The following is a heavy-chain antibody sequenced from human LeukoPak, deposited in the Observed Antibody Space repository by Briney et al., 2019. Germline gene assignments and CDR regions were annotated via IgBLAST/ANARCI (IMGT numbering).Heavy chain of an antibody. V-gene: IGHV1-2*02. CDR3: ARDGGGDSWSRDYYMDV. J-gene: IGHJ6*03. CDR2: INPKNGGT. CDR1: GYTFSDHY. D-gene: IGHD3-3*01. Sequence: ASVKVSCKPSGYTFSDHYMHWVRQAPGQGLEWMAWINPKNGGTTYAPKFQGRVTLTRDTSISTFYMELSRLTSDDTAVYYCARDGGGDSWSRDYYMDVWGKGTTVTVS.